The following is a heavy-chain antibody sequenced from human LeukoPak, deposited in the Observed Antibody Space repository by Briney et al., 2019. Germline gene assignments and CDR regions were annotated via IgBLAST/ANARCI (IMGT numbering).Heavy chain of an antibody. Sequence: SETLSLTCTVSGDSISSYYGSWIRQPPGKGLEWIGNIYYSRSTNYNPSLKSRVTISVDTSKNQFSLKLSSVTAADTAIYYCARQERSRSGSYWSAERPHTWFDPWGQGTLVTVSS. CDR3: ARQERSRSGSYWSAERPHTWFDP. CDR2: IYYSRST. D-gene: IGHD3-10*01. CDR1: GDSISSYY. V-gene: IGHV4-59*08. J-gene: IGHJ5*02.